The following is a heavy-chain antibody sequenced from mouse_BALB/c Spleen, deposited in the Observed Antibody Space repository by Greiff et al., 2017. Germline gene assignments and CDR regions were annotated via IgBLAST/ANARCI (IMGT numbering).Heavy chain of an antibody. CDR2: IYPGSGST. D-gene: IGHD1-2*01. CDR1: GYTFTSYW. Sequence: KQPGSELVRPGASVKLSCKASGYTFTSYWMHWVKQRPGQGLEWIGNIYPGSGSTNYDEKFKSKATLTVDTSSSTAYMQLSSLTSEDSAVYYCTSHYYGYRAMDYGGQGTSVTVSS. CDR3: TSHYYGYRAMDY. J-gene: IGHJ4*01. V-gene: IGHV1S22*01.